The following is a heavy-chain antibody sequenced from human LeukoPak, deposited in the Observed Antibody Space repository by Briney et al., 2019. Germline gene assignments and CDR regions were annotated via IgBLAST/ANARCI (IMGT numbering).Heavy chain of an antibody. V-gene: IGHV3-49*03. J-gene: IGHJ4*02. CDR3: TSVGSYDYVWGSHRSGPIDY. CDR1: GFTFGDYA. CDR2: IRSKAYGGTT. D-gene: IGHD3-16*02. Sequence: QRGRSLRLPCTASGFTFGDYAMSWFRQAPGKGLEWVGFIRSKAYGGTTEYAASVKGRFTISRDDSKSIAYLQMNSLKTEDTAVYYCTSVGSYDYVWGSHRSGPIDYWGQGTLVTVSS.